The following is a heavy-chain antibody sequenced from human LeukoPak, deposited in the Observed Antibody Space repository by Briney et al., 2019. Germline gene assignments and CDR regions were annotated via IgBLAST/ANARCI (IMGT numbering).Heavy chain of an antibody. CDR3: ASIRVPDASSDY. Sequence: GGSLRLSCAASGFTFSSYSMNWVRQAPGKGLHWVSSISSSSSYIYYADSVKGRFTISRDNAKNSLYLQMNSVRAEDTAVYCCASIRVPDASSDYWGQGTLVTVSS. J-gene: IGHJ4*02. D-gene: IGHD2-2*01. CDR1: GFTFSSYS. CDR2: ISSSSSYI. V-gene: IGHV3-21*01.